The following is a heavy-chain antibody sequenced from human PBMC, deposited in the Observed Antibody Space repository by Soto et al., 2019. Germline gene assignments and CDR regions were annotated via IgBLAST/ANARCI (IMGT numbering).Heavy chain of an antibody. CDR1: GFTFSSYA. D-gene: IGHD6-6*01. CDR3: RREGGGEYRCSSGAFYI. J-gene: IGHJ3*02. V-gene: IGHV3-30-3*01. CDR2: ISYDGSNK. Sequence: QVQLVESGGGVVQPGRSLRLSCAASGFTFSSYAMHWVRQAPGKGLEWVAVISYDGSNKYYADSVKGRFTISRDNSKNTFFLQMTSLRAEDVAMCYCRREGGGEYRCSSGAFYIWAVETMVTVSS.